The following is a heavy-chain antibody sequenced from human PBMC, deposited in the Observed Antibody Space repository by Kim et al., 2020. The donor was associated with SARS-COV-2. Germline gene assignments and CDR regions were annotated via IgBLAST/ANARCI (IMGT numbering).Heavy chain of an antibody. CDR1: GGSISSGDYY. CDR2: IYYSGST. V-gene: IGHV4-30-4*01. CDR3: ARAAARPLYWFDP. Sequence: SETLSLTCTVSGGSISSGDYYWSWIRQPPGKGLEWIGYIYYSGSTYYNPSLKSRVTISVDTSKNQFSLKLSSVTAADTAVYYCARAAARPLYWFDPWGQGTLVTVSS. J-gene: IGHJ5*02. D-gene: IGHD6-6*01.